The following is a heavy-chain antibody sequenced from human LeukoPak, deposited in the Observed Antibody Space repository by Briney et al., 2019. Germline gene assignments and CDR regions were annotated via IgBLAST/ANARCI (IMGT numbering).Heavy chain of an antibody. V-gene: IGHV1-24*01. CDR1: GYTLTELS. D-gene: IGHD1-26*01. Sequence: ASVKVSCKVSGYTLTELSMHWVRQAPGKGLEWMGGFDPEDGETIYAQKFQGRVTMTEDTSTDTAYMELSSLRSEDTAVYYCATESYMGATSKGAFDIWGQGTMVTASS. J-gene: IGHJ3*02. CDR2: FDPEDGET. CDR3: ATESYMGATSKGAFDI.